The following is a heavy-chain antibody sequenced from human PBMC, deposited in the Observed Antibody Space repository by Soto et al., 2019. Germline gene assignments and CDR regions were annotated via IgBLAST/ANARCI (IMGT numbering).Heavy chain of an antibody. Sequence: SVKVSCKASGFTFTSSAVQWVRQARGQRLEWIGWIVVGSGNTNYAQKFQERVTITRDMSTSTAYMELSSLRSEDTAVYYRAAGGRELRFLEWLSRYYYYYGMDVWGQGTTVTVSS. CDR1: GFTFTSSA. D-gene: IGHD3-3*01. V-gene: IGHV1-58*01. J-gene: IGHJ6*02. CDR2: IVVGSGNT. CDR3: AAGGRELRFLEWLSRYYYYYGMDV.